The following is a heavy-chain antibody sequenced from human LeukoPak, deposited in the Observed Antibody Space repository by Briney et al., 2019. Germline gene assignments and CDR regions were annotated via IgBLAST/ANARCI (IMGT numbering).Heavy chain of an antibody. CDR1: GGFISSARHY. D-gene: IGHD1-1*01. J-gene: IGHJ6*02. Sequence: SQTLSLTCTVSGGFISSARHYWSWIRQLPGKGLEWIGCIYYGGTTYYHPSLKSRVTISIDTSKNLFSLKLTSVTAADKAVYYWARDNDHYGMDVWGQGTTVTVSS. V-gene: IGHV4-31*03. CDR3: ARDNDHYGMDV. CDR2: IYYGGTT.